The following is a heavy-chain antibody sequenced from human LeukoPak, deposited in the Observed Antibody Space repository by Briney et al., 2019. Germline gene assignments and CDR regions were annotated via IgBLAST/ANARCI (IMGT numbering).Heavy chain of an antibody. D-gene: IGHD2-2*02. J-gene: IGHJ6*02. CDR3: ARELHCSSTSCYNSYYYGMDV. CDR2: IIPIFGTA. V-gene: IGHV1-69*13. Sequence: ASVKVSCKASGYTFTSYDISWVRQAPGQGLEWMGGIIPIFGTANYAQKFQGRVTITADESTSTAYMELSSLRSEDTAVYYCARELHCSSTSCYNSYYYGMDVWGQGTTVTVSS. CDR1: GYTFTSYD.